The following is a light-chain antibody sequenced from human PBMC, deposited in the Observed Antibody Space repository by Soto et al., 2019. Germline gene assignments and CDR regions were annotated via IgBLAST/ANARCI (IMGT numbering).Light chain of an antibody. V-gene: IGLV2-8*01. Sequence: QSALTQPPSASGSPGQSVTIFCTGTSSVVGAYNYVSWYQFHAGKASKLIVYEVSKRPSDVPDRFSASKSGNTASLTVSGLQTADEADYYCSSYAGSKNYVFGIGTKLTVL. CDR3: SSYAGSKNYV. CDR1: SSVVGAYNY. J-gene: IGLJ1*01. CDR2: EVS.